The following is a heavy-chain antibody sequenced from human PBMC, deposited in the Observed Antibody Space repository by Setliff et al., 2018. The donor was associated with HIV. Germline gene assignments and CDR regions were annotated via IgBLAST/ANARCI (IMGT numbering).Heavy chain of an antibody. J-gene: IGHJ4*02. CDR1: GYTFRSYN. D-gene: IGHD6-25*01. CDR3: ARVRIGYNDLTPPRHTHALGY. V-gene: IGHV1-18*01. CDR2: INTYNGDT. Sequence: ASVKVSCKASGYTFRSYNITWVRQAPGQGLECMGWINTYNGDTNYARRFRGRVSLTTDTSTSTDSMELRDLITDDTAVYYCARVRIGYNDLTPPRHTHALGYWGQGTLVTVSS.